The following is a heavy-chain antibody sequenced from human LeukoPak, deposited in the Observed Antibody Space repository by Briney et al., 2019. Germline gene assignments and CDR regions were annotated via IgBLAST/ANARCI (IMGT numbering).Heavy chain of an antibody. D-gene: IGHD3-16*01. Sequence: SETLSLTCTVSGGSISSYYWSWIRQPPGKGLEWIGYIYYSGSTNYNPSLKSRVTIDTSKNQFSLKLSSVTAADTAVYYCARVGDYAVRDWGQGTLVTVSS. J-gene: IGHJ4*02. CDR2: IYYSGST. CDR1: GGSISSYY. CDR3: ARVGDYAVRD. V-gene: IGHV4-59*01.